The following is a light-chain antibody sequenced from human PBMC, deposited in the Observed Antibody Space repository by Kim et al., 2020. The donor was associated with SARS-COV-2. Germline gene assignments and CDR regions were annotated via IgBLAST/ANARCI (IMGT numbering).Light chain of an antibody. V-gene: IGKV1-9*01. J-gene: IGKJ2*01. CDR2: TAS. CDR1: QGISSY. CDR3: QQVNDYPHT. Sequence: IQFTQSPSSLSASVGDRVTITCRASQGISSYLAWYQQKPGKAPKLLIHTASTLHSGVPSRFSGSGSGTDFTLTISSLQPEDFATYYCQQVNDYPHTFGQGTKLEI.